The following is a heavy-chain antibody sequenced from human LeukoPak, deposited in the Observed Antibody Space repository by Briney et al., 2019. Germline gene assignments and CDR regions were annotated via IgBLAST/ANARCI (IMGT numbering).Heavy chain of an antibody. J-gene: IGHJ4*02. V-gene: IGHV1-2*02. D-gene: IGHD3-22*01. Sequence: GASVKVSCKVSGYIFTGYYMHWVRQAPGHGLEWMGWINPNSGSTKHTQKSQGRVTMTRDTSNSTAYMELSRRRSDDTAVYYCAIEDYDSSGYYHPFDYWGQGTLVTVSS. CDR2: INPNSGST. CDR3: AIEDYDSSGYYHPFDY. CDR1: GYIFTGYY.